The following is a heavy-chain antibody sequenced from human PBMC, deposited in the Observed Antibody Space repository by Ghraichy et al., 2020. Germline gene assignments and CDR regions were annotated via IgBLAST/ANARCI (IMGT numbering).Heavy chain of an antibody. D-gene: IGHD7-27*01. J-gene: IGHJ4*02. CDR1: GGTFSSYT. CDR2: IIPILGIA. Sequence: SVKVSCKASGGTFSSYTISWVRQAPGQGLEWMGRIIPILGIANYAQKFQGRVTITADKSTSTAYMELSSLRSEDTAVYYCAREPLGVGYFDYWGQGTLVTVSS. V-gene: IGHV1-69*04. CDR3: AREPLGVGYFDY.